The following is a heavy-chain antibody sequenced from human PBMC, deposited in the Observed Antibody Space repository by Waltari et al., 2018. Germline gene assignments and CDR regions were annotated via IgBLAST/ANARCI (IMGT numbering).Heavy chain of an antibody. CDR3: ARKNGSPLYCWYFDL. CDR1: GYTFTSYA. D-gene: IGHD1-26*01. Sequence: QVQLVQSGAEVKKPGASVKVSCKASGYTFTSYAMHWVRQTPGQRLEWMGWITAGNGNTKYSQRFQGRVTITRDTSASTAYIELSSLRSEDTAVYYCARKNGSPLYCWYFDLWGRGTLVTVSS. CDR2: ITAGNGNT. V-gene: IGHV1-3*01. J-gene: IGHJ2*01.